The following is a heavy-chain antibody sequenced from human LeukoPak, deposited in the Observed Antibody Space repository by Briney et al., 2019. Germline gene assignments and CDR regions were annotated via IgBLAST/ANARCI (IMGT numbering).Heavy chain of an antibody. CDR3: TTDLGYS. CDR2: ISGDGGST. J-gene: IGHJ4*02. Sequence: GGSLRLSCAASGFTFSIYTMAWVRQAPGGGLEWVSGISGDGGSTYYADSVKGRFVISRDNSKSTLYLQMNSLKTEDTAVYYCTTDLGYSWGQGTLVTVSS. V-gene: IGHV3-23*01. CDR1: GFTFSIYT. D-gene: IGHD5-18*01.